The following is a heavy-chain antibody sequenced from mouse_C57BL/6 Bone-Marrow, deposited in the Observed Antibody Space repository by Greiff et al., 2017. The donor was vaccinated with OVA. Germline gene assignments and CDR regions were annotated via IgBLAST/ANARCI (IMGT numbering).Heavy chain of an antibody. CDR3: TTSYYSNPYYFDY. V-gene: IGHV14-4*01. D-gene: IGHD2-5*01. J-gene: IGHJ2*01. CDR2: IDPENGDT. CDR1: GYTFTSYW. Sequence: EVQLQQPGAELVKPGASVKLSCKASGYTFTSYWMHWVKQRPGRGLEWIGRIDPENGDTEYASKFQGKATITADTSSNTAYLQLSSLTSEDTAVYYCTTSYYSNPYYFDYWGQGTTLTVSS.